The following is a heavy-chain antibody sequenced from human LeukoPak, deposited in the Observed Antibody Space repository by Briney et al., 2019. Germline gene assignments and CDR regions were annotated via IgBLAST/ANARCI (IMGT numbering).Heavy chain of an antibody. CDR3: TRDQYSSGWYDILFDY. Sequence: GGSLRLSCTASGFTFGDYAMSWFRQAPGKGLEWVGFIRSKIYGWTTEYAASVKGRFTISRYDSKSIAYLQMNSLKTEDTAVYYCTRDQYSSGWYDILFDYWGQGTLVTVSS. V-gene: IGHV3-49*03. J-gene: IGHJ4*02. CDR2: IRSKIYGWTT. CDR1: GFTFGDYA. D-gene: IGHD6-19*01.